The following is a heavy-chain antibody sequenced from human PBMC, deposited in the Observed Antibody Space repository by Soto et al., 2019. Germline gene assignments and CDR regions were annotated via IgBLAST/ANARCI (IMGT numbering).Heavy chain of an antibody. J-gene: IGHJ4*02. CDR2: IYYSGST. Sequence: SETLSLTCTVSGGSIGSYCWSWIRQPPGKGLEWIGYIYYSGSTNYNPSLKSRVTISVDTSKNQFSLKLTSVTAADTAVYYCARRYGGNFDYWGQGTLVNVSS. V-gene: IGHV4-59*01. CDR3: ARRYGGNFDY. D-gene: IGHD1-26*01. CDR1: GGSIGSYC.